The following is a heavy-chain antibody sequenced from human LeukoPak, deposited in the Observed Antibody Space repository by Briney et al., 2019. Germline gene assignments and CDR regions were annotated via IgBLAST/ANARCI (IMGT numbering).Heavy chain of an antibody. CDR3: AIRYCSSTSCHDAFDI. Sequence: ASVKVSCKASGYTSTGYYMHWVRQAPGQGLEWMGWINPNSGGTNYAQKFQGRVTMTRDTSISTAYMELSRLRSDDTAVYYCAIRYCSSTSCHDAFDIWGQGTMVTVSS. J-gene: IGHJ3*02. D-gene: IGHD2-2*01. CDR2: INPNSGGT. CDR1: GYTSTGYY. V-gene: IGHV1-2*02.